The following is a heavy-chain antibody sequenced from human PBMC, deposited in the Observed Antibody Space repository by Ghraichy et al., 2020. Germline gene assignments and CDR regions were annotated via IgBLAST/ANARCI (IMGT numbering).Heavy chain of an antibody. CDR3: ARGEEVRFYYASWSGHFDY. CDR2: INSDGSST. CDR1: GFSFSGYW. J-gene: IGHJ4*02. D-gene: IGHD3-3*01. Sequence: GGSLRLSCAASGFSFSGYWMHWVRQAPGKGLVWISRINSDGSSTTYADSVKGRFTISRDNAKNTLYLQMNSLRAEDTAVYFCARGEEVRFYYASWSGHFDYWGQGTLVPVSS. V-gene: IGHV3-74*03.